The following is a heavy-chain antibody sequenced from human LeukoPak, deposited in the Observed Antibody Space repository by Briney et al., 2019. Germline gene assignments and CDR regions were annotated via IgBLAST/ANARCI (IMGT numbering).Heavy chain of an antibody. Sequence: PSETLSLTCAVYGGSFSGYYWSWIRHPPGKGLEWIGEINHSGSTNYNPSLKSRVTISVDTSKNQFSLKLSSVTAADTAVYYCARPGFADYWGQGTLVTVSS. CDR2: INHSGST. J-gene: IGHJ4*02. CDR1: GGSFSGYY. V-gene: IGHV4-34*01. CDR3: ARPGFADY.